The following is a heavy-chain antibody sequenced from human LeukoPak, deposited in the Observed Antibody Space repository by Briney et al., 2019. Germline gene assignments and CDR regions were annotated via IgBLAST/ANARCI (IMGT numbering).Heavy chain of an antibody. CDR3: ARHYGGNSIGYYYYYMDV. D-gene: IGHD4-23*01. V-gene: IGHV4-34*01. CDR1: GGSFSGYY. J-gene: IGHJ6*03. CDR2: INHSGST. Sequence: ASETLSLTCAVYGGSFSGYYWTWIRQPPGKGLEWIGEINHSGSTNYNPSLKSRVTISVDTSKNQFSLKLSSVTAADTAVYYCARHYGGNSIGYYYYYMDVWGKGTTVTISS.